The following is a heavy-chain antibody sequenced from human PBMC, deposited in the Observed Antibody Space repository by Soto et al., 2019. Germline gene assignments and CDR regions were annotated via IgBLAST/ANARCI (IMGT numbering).Heavy chain of an antibody. Sequence: KASETLSLTCTVSGVSISSSYWSWIRQSPGTGLEWIGYIYYTGTTNYNPSLKRRVTISLDTAKNQFSLNVNSLTTADTAVYFCARGCNRYSNTASGVGGFDFWGQGTLVTVSS. CDR1: GVSISSSY. CDR2: IYYTGTT. CDR3: ARGCNRYSNTASGVGGFDF. V-gene: IGHV4-59*01. D-gene: IGHD5-12*01. J-gene: IGHJ4*02.